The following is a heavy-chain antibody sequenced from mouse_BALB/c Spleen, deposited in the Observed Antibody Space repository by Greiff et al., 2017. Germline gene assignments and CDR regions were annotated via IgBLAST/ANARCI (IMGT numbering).Heavy chain of an antibody. CDR3: ARENVGAMDY. J-gene: IGHJ4*01. Sequence: EVQGVESGGGLVKPGGSLKLSCAASGFTFSSYAMSWVRQSPEKRLEWVAEISSGGSYTYYPDTVTGRFTISRDNAKNTLYLEMSSLRSEDTAMYYCARENVGAMDYWGQGTSVTVSS. CDR1: GFTFSSYA. CDR2: ISSGGSYT. V-gene: IGHV5-9-4*01.